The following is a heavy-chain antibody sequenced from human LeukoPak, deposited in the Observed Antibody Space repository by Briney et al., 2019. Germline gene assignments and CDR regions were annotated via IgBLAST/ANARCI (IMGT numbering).Heavy chain of an antibody. Sequence: GGSLRLSCAASGFTFSSYGMHWVRQAPGKGLEWVAVIRYDGSNKYYADSVKGRFTISRDNSKNTLYLQMNSLRAEDTAVYYCARNRVRGVLGNYYYGMDVWGQGTTVTVSS. CDR1: GFTFSSYG. V-gene: IGHV3-33*01. CDR2: IRYDGSNK. D-gene: IGHD3-10*01. J-gene: IGHJ6*02. CDR3: ARNRVRGVLGNYYYGMDV.